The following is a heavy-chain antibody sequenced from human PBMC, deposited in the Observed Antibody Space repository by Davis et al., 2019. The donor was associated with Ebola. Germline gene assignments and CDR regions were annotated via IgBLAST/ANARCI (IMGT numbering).Heavy chain of an antibody. CDR2: IWYDGSKK. J-gene: IGHJ4*02. Sequence: PGGSLRLSCAASGFTFSSYGMNWVRQAPGKGLEWVADIWYDGSKKYYGDSVKGRFTISRDNSKNTLYLEMNSLRAEDTAVYYCAKGKDTAMVYVPHDYWGQGTLVTVSS. CDR1: GFTFSSYG. V-gene: IGHV3-33*06. CDR3: AKGKDTAMVYVPHDY. D-gene: IGHD5-18*01.